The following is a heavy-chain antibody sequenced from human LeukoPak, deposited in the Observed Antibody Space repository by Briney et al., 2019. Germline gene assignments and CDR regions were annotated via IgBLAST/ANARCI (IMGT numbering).Heavy chain of an antibody. Sequence: SETLSLTCTVSGGSISSYYWSWIRQPPGKGLEWIGYIYYSGSTNYNPSLKSRVTISVGTSKNQFSLKLSSVTAADTAVYYCARFKSQPYFDYWGQGTLVTVSS. J-gene: IGHJ4*02. V-gene: IGHV4-59*08. CDR3: ARFKSQPYFDY. CDR1: GGSISSYY. CDR2: IYYSGST. D-gene: IGHD5-18*01.